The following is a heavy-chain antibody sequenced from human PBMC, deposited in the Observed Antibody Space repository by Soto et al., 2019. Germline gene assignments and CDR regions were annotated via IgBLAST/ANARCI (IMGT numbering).Heavy chain of an antibody. Sequence: ASVKVSCKASGYTFTGYYMHWVRQAPGQGLEWMGWINPNSGGTNYAQKFQGRVTMARDTSISTAYMELSRLRSDDTAVYYCARGVVVVNPFDYWGQGTLVTVSS. J-gene: IGHJ4*02. D-gene: IGHD3-22*01. CDR1: GYTFTGYY. V-gene: IGHV1-2*02. CDR3: ARGVVVVNPFDY. CDR2: INPNSGGT.